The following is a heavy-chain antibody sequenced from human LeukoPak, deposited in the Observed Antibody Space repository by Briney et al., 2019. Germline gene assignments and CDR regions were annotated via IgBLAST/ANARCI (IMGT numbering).Heavy chain of an antibody. J-gene: IGHJ4*02. CDR3: ARALGVYSSSWYDY. V-gene: IGHV4-31*03. CDR2: ISYSGNT. Sequence: SETLSLTCTVSGGSVTSGSYYWSWIRQLPGKGLEWIGYISYSGNTYYNPSLKSRVTISRDASKNQFSLKLSSVTAADTAVYYCARALGVYSSSWYDYWGQGTLVTVSS. D-gene: IGHD6-13*01. CDR1: GGSVTSGSYY.